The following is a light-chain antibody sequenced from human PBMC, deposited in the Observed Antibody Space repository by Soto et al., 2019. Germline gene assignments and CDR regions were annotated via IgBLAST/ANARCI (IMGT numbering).Light chain of an antibody. CDR3: QQYGSSPRIT. V-gene: IGKV3-20*01. CDR1: QSVSSSY. J-gene: IGKJ5*01. CDR2: GAS. Sequence: EIVLTQSPGTLSLSPGERATLSCRASQSVSSSYLAWYQQKPGQAPRLLIYGASSRATGIPDRFSGSGSGTDLTLIISRLEPEDFAVYFCQQYGSSPRITFGQGTRLDIK.